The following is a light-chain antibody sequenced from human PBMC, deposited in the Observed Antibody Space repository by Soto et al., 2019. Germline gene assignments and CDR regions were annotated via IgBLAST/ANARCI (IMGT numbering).Light chain of an antibody. V-gene: IGKV1-5*01. J-gene: IGKJ1*01. CDR1: QSISHW. CDR3: QHYKMYSPWT. CDR2: DAS. Sequence: LQMTQAPSTLSASIGDRGIITCPASQSISHWLAWYQQKPGKAPKLVISDASILESGVPSRFSGSGSGTELTLTISSLQTDDFANYYCQHYKMYSPWTFGQGTKVDI.